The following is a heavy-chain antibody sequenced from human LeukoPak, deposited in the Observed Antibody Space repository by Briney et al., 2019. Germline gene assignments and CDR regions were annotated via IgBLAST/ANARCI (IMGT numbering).Heavy chain of an antibody. CDR2: ISHSGST. V-gene: IGHV4-34*01. Sequence: SETLSLTCAVYGGSFSGYYWSWIRQPPGKGLEWIGEISHSGSTNYNPSLKSRVTISVDTSKNQFSLKLSSVTAADTAVYYCARGDWFGELVEDWGQGTLVTVSS. D-gene: IGHD3-10*01. CDR3: ARGDWFGELVED. J-gene: IGHJ4*02. CDR1: GGSFSGYY.